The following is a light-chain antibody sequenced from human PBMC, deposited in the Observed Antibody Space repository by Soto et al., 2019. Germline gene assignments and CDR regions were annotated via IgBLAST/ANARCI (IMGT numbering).Light chain of an antibody. CDR1: QDIGDW. CDR2: AAT. Sequence: DIQMTQSPSSVSASVGDRVTIASRASQDIGDWLIWYQQKPGKAPKVLIYAATNPQSGAPSRFSGSASGTDFTLTISNLQPEDFATYYCQQGKSFPITFGQGTRLET. V-gene: IGKV1-12*01. CDR3: QQGKSFPIT. J-gene: IGKJ5*01.